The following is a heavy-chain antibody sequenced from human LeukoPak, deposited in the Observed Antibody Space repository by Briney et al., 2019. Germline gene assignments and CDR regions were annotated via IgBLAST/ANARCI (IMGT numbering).Heavy chain of an antibody. CDR1: GFTFSSYW. D-gene: IGHD3-16*02. Sequence: GGSLRLSCAASGFTFSSYWMHWVRQAPGKGLVWVSRINNDGSSTSYADSVKGRFTASRDNAKNTLYPQMNSLRAEDTAVYYCARWGVWGSYRPIDYWGQGSLVTVSS. J-gene: IGHJ4*02. CDR2: INNDGSST. V-gene: IGHV3-74*01. CDR3: ARWGVWGSYRPIDY.